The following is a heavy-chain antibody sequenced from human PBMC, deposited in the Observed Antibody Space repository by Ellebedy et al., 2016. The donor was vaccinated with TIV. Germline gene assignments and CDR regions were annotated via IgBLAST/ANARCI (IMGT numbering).Heavy chain of an antibody. CDR3: ASAWLIPTDAFDI. Sequence: GESLKISXAVSGFTVSTKYMTWVRQAPGKGLEWVSIIYSGGSTYYADSVKGRFTISRDNSKNTVYLQMNRLRAEDTAVYYCASAWLIPTDAFDIWGQGTMVTVSS. CDR2: IYSGGST. J-gene: IGHJ3*02. CDR1: GFTVSTKY. D-gene: IGHD6-19*01. V-gene: IGHV3-53*01.